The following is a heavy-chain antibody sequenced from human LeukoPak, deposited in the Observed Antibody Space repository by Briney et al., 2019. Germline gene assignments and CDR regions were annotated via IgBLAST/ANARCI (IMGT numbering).Heavy chain of an antibody. CDR2: IIPILGIA. J-gene: IGHJ3*02. V-gene: IGHV1-69*04. D-gene: IGHD5-18*01. CDR3: ARWYRVWDTAREDAFDI. Sequence: GASVKVSCKTSGYSFSNYGVSWVRQAPGQGLEWMGRIIPILGIANYAQKFQGRVTITADKSTSTAYMELSSLRSEDTAVYYRARWYRVWDTAREDAFDIWGQGTMVTVSS. CDR1: GYSFSNYG.